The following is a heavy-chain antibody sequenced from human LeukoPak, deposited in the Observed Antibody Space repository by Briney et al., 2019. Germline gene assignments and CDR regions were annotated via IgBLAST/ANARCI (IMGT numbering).Heavy chain of an antibody. V-gene: IGHV3-48*01. CDR1: GFTFSSYS. CDR2: ISSSSSTI. CDR3: ARGTMIVVPYYFDY. D-gene: IGHD3-22*01. J-gene: IGHJ4*02. Sequence: GGSLRLSCAASGFTFSSYSMNWVRQAPGKGLEWVSYISSSSSTIYYADSVKGRFTISRDNAKNSLYLQMNSLRAEDTAVYYCARGTMIVVPYYFDYXGQGTLXTVSS.